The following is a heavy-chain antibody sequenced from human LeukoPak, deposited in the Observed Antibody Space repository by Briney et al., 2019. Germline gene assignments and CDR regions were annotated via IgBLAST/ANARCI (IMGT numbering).Heavy chain of an antibody. CDR2: IYTSGST. CDR3: ARATYYYDSSGRTDAFDI. V-gene: IGHV4-61*02. D-gene: IGHD3-22*01. J-gene: IGHJ3*02. Sequence: PSETLSLTCTVSGGSISSGGYYWSWIRQPAGKGLEWIGRIYTSGSTNYNPSLKSRVTISVDTSKNQFSLKLSSVTAADTAVYYCARATYYYDSSGRTDAFDIWGQGTMVTVSS. CDR1: GGSISSGGYY.